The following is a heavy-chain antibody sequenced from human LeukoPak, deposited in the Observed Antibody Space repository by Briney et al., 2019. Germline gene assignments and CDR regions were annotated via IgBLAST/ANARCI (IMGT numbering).Heavy chain of an antibody. D-gene: IGHD3-22*01. CDR1: GGSISSFY. CDR3: TRVKGYYDSTGYYKAHAFDI. CDR2: IYYSGST. Sequence: PSETVSLTCTVSGGSISSFYWSWIRQPPGKGLECIGYIYYSGSTNYNPSLKSRVTMSVDTSKNQFSLKLSSVTAADTAVYYCTRVKGYYDSTGYYKAHAFDIWGQGTMVTVSS. J-gene: IGHJ3*02. V-gene: IGHV4-59*01.